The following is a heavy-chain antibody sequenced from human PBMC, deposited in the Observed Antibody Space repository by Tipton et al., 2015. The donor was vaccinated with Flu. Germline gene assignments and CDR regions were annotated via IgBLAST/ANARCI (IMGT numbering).Heavy chain of an antibody. V-gene: IGHV4-59*01. CDR2: IYYSGST. J-gene: IGHJ4*02. Sequence: LRLSCTVSGGSITSYVWTWIRQTPGKGLEWIGYIYYSGSTNYNPSLKTRVSISIDTSKKYFSLKLTSVTPADTAVYYCARGDHRYSSSSIYFDYWGQGTLVAVSS. CDR1: GGSITSYV. D-gene: IGHD6-6*01. CDR3: ARGDHRYSSSSIYFDY.